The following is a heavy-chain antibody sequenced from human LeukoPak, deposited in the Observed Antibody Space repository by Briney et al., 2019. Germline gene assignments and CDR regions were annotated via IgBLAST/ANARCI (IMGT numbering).Heavy chain of an antibody. CDR1: GGSFSRYY. J-gene: IGHJ4*02. CDR2: INHSGST. V-gene: IGHV4-34*01. Sequence: SETLSLTCAVYGGSFSRYYWSWIRQPPGKGLEWIGEINHSGSTNYNPSLKSRVTISVDTSKNQFSLKLSSVTAADTAVYDCARGGYYDPREDYWGQGTLVTVSS. CDR3: ARGGYYDPREDY. D-gene: IGHD3-22*01.